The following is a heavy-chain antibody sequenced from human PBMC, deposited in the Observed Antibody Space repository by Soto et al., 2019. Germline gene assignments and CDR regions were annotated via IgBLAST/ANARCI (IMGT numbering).Heavy chain of an antibody. CDR2: IYYSGTS. V-gene: IGHV4-59*01. J-gene: IGHJ4*02. Sequence: PSETLSLTCTVSGASMRDYYWSWIRQPPGMGLEWIGYIYYSGTSNLNPSLKSRVTLSVDTSKKQFSLKLSSATTADTAVYYCARGRISATTAHFDYWGQGAVVTVSS. CDR3: ARGRISATTAHFDY. CDR1: GASMRDYY. D-gene: IGHD4-4*01.